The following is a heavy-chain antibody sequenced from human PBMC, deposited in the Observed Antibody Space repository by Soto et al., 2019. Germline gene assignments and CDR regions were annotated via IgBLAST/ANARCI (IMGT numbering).Heavy chain of an antibody. J-gene: IGHJ6*02. CDR1: GFTFSSYW. D-gene: IGHD2-8*02. Sequence: LKLSCASSGFTFSSYWIHWVRQALGKGVVWVSRINSDDSSTSYADSVTGRFTISRVTAKNTLYLQLCSLRAEAAAVYYCATERGRVATGVLGYYYGMDVWGQGTTVTVSS. CDR3: ATERGRVATGVLGYYYGMDV. CDR2: INSDDSST. V-gene: IGHV3-74*01.